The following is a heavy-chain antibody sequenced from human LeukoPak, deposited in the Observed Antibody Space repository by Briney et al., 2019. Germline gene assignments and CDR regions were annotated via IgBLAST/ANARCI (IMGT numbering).Heavy chain of an antibody. CDR1: GFTFSSYA. D-gene: IGHD6-19*01. V-gene: IGHV3-23*01. Sequence: PGGSLRLSCAASGFTFSSYAMSWVRQAPGKGLEWVAGVSNGGDRTYHADSVKGRFTISRDNSKSALFLQMNSLRAEDTAVYYCAKDAPRSSGWFFLDYWGQGTLVTVSS. CDR3: AKDAPRSSGWFFLDY. CDR2: VSNGGDRT. J-gene: IGHJ4*02.